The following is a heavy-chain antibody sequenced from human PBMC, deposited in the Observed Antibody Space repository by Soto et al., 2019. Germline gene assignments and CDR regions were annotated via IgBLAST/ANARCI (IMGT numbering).Heavy chain of an antibody. CDR2: IYHSGST. V-gene: IGHV4-4*02. D-gene: IGHD5-12*01. CDR1: GGSISSSNW. CDR3: AKVPSWMYGMDV. J-gene: IGHJ6*02. Sequence: QVQLQESGPGLVKPSGTLSLTCAVSGGSISSSNWWSWVRQPPGKGLEWIGEIYHSGSTNYNPSLKSRXXIXVXXSKNQFSLKLSSVTAADTAVYYCAKVPSWMYGMDVWGQGTTVTVSS.